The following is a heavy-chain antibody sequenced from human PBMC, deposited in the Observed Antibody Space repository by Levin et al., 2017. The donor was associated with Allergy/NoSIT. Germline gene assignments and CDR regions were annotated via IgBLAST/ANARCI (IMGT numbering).Heavy chain of an antibody. CDR3: ARTSYYDSSGYYSGRGWLDP. V-gene: IGHV2-70*13. D-gene: IGHD3-22*01. CDR2: VDWDDEK. Sequence: ASGPTLVKTTQTLTLTCTFSGFSLTTRGMCVSWIRQAPGKAPEWLALVDWDDEKYYRTSLQTRLTISRDTSKNQVVLTMTNMHPVDTATYYCARTSYYDSSGYYSGRGWLDPWGQGTLVTVSS. CDR1: GFSLTTRGMC. J-gene: IGHJ5*02.